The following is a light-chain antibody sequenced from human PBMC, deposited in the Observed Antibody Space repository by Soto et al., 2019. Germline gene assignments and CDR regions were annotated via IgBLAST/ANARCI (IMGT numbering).Light chain of an antibody. J-gene: IGKJ2*01. CDR3: HQYSGLYT. Sequence: DIQMTQSPSALSASVGDRVTITCRASQSISRWLAGYQQKPGKAPKLLIYKASSLQGGVPSRFSGSGSGTEFTLTISGLQPDDVATYYCHQYSGLYTFGQGTKLEI. V-gene: IGKV1-5*03. CDR1: QSISRW. CDR2: KAS.